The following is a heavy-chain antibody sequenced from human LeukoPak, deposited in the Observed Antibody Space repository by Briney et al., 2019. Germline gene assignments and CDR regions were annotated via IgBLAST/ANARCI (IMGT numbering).Heavy chain of an antibody. CDR2: IYPGDSDT. CDR1: GYSFTSYW. Sequence: GESLKISCKGSGYSFTSYWIGWVRQMPGKGLEWMGIIYPGDSDTRYSPSFQGQVTISADKSISTAYLQWSSLKASDTAMYYCARSRRSGHGHYGKIYYYYYGMDVWGQGTTVTVSS. J-gene: IGHJ6*02. CDR3: ARSRRSGHGHYGKIYYYYYGMDV. D-gene: IGHD3-16*01. V-gene: IGHV5-51*01.